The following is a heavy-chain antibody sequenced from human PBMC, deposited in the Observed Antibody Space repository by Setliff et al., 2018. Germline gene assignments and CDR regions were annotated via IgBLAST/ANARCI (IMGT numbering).Heavy chain of an antibody. Sequence: WASVKVSCKASGGSFSTYAISWARQAPGQGLEWMGVIIPIFGTTNNAQKFQGRVTITADESTSTAYMELSSLRSEDTAVYYCARANYYDSSGHSVYGMDVWGQRTTVTVSS. J-gene: IGHJ6*02. V-gene: IGHV1-69*13. D-gene: IGHD3-22*01. CDR2: IIPIFGTT. CDR3: ARANYYDSSGHSVYGMDV. CDR1: GGSFSTYA.